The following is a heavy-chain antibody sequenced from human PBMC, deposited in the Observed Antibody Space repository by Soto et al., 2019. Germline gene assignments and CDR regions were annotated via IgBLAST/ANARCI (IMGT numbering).Heavy chain of an antibody. CDR3: AKLPTGFPNWIDP. CDR1: GDSVSSTPYS. Sequence: SETLSLTCTVSGDSVSSTPYSWGWLRQPPGKGLEWIGSIYKTGSSYNPSLKSRVTISQDTSKTQFSLKLSSMTAADTAIYYCAKLPTGFPNWIDPWGQGIPVTVSS. D-gene: IGHD2-21*01. V-gene: IGHV4-39*01. J-gene: IGHJ5*02. CDR2: IYKTGS.